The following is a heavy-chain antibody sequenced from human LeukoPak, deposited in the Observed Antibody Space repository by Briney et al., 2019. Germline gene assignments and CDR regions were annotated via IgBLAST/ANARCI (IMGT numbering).Heavy chain of an antibody. J-gene: IGHJ4*02. CDR1: GFTFSSYG. CDR3: AKVLGSTFGVDLHDY. D-gene: IGHD3-3*01. CDR2: IRYDGSNK. V-gene: IGHV3-30*02. Sequence: PGGSLRLSCAASGFTFSSYGMHWVRQAPGKGLEWVAFIRYDGSNKYYADSVKGRFTISRDNSKNTLYLQMNSLRAEDTAVYYCAKVLGSTFGVDLHDYWGQGTLATVSS.